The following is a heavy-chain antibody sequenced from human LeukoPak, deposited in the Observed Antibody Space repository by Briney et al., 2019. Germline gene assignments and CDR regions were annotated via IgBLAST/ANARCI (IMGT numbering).Heavy chain of an antibody. CDR1: GGSIRSSSYY. J-gene: IGHJ5*02. CDR2: IYYSGST. D-gene: IGHD3-10*01. CDR3: ARDVLWFGDPSWFDP. Sequence: PSETLSLTCTVSGGSIRSSSYYWGWIRQPPGKGLEWIGSIYYSGSTYYNPSLKSRVTLSVDTSKNQFSLNLSSVTAADTAVYYCARDVLWFGDPSWFDPWGQGTLVTVSS. V-gene: IGHV4-39*07.